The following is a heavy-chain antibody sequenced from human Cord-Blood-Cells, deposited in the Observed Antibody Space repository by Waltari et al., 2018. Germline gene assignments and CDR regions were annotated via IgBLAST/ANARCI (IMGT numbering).Heavy chain of an antibody. D-gene: IGHD1-26*01. J-gene: IGHJ5*02. CDR2: IYPGNSDT. V-gene: IGHV5-51*01. CDR1: GYSLTSYW. Sequence: EVQLVQSGAEVKKPGESLKISWKGSGYSLTSYWIGLRRPMPCKGREWMGNIYPGNSDTRYSPSFQGQVPISADKSISTAYLQWSSLKASDTAMYYCARHGYSGSYYEGNWFDPWGQGTLVTVSS. CDR3: ARHGYSGSYYEGNWFDP.